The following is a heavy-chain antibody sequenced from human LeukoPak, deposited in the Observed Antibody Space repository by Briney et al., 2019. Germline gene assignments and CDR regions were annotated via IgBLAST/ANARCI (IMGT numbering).Heavy chain of an antibody. J-gene: IGHJ4*02. D-gene: IGHD3-10*01. Sequence: ASVKVSCEVSGYTLTELSMHWVRQAPGKGLEWMGGFDPEDGETIYAQKFQGRVTMTEVTSTDTAYMELSSLRSEDTAVYYCATDGITMVRGVKRASLPFDYWGQGTLVTVSS. CDR2: FDPEDGET. CDR3: ATDGITMVRGVKRASLPFDY. V-gene: IGHV1-24*01. CDR1: GYTLTELS.